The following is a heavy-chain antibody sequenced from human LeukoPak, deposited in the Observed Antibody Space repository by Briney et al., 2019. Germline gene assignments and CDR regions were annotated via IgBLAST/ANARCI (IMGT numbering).Heavy chain of an antibody. J-gene: IGHJ6*02. CDR1: GFTFSDYY. CDR2: ISSSGSTI. V-gene: IGHV3-11*01. Sequence: GGSLRLSCAASGFTFSDYYMSWIRQAPEKGLEWVSYISSSGSTIYYADSVKGRFTISRDNAKNSLYLQMNSLRTEDTAVYYCARSGPLGSYYYGMDVWGQGTTVTVSS. D-gene: IGHD1-26*01. CDR3: ARSGPLGSYYYGMDV.